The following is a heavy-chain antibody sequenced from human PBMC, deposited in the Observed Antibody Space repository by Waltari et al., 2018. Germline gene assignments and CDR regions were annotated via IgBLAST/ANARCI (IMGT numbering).Heavy chain of an antibody. CDR3: ARGNVGYFQH. J-gene: IGHJ1*01. Sequence: VQLQQWGAGLLTPSETLSLTCAVYGGSLSGYYWSWFRQPPGKGLEWIGEIDQSGGTNSSPSFKSRFTIPVDTSKMHFSLKLASVTAADTAVYYFARGNVGYFQHWGRGTLVSVSS. V-gene: IGHV4-34*01. CDR1: GGSLSGYY. D-gene: IGHD6-13*01. CDR2: IDQSGGT.